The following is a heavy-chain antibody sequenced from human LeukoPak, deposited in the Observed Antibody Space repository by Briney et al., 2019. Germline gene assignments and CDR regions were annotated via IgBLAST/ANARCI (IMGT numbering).Heavy chain of an antibody. Sequence: SVKVSCKASGGTFSSYAISWVRQAPGQGLEWMGGIIPIFGTANYAQKFQGRVTITTDESTSTAYMELSSLRSEDTAVYYCARDLRYSGSYYEDYYYYMDVWGKGTTVTVSS. CDR3: ARDLRYSGSYYEDYYYYMDV. D-gene: IGHD1-26*01. CDR2: IIPIFGTA. V-gene: IGHV1-69*05. J-gene: IGHJ6*03. CDR1: GGTFSSYA.